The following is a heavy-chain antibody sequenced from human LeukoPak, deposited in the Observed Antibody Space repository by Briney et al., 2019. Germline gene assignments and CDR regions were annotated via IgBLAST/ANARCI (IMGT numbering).Heavy chain of an antibody. J-gene: IGHJ3*01. CDR2: IYYSGNT. D-gene: IGHD2-8*01. Sequence: SETLSLTCTVSGASVTTGGYFWTWIRQHPGKGLEWIGYIYYSGNTYYNPSLKSRLTMSLDTSKNQFSLNLMSATAADTAVYYCAARNWHQGMYALELWGQGTVGTVSS. CDR1: GASVTTGGYF. V-gene: IGHV4-31*03. CDR3: AARNWHQGMYALEL.